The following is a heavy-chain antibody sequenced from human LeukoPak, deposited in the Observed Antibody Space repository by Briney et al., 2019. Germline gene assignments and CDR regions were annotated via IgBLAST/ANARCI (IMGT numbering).Heavy chain of an antibody. Sequence: SETLSLTCAFSGYSISRGYYWGWIRQPPGKGLEWIGNIYHSGSTYYNPSLKSRVTISADTSKNQFSLKLSSVTAADTAVYYCARQGPRFGEYYFDYWGQGTLVTVSS. V-gene: IGHV4-38-2*01. D-gene: IGHD3-10*02. CDR3: ARQGPRFGEYYFDY. CDR2: IYHSGST. CDR1: GYSISRGYY. J-gene: IGHJ4*02.